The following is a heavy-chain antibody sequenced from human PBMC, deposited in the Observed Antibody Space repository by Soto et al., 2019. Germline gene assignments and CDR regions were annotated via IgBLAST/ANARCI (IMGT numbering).Heavy chain of an antibody. CDR3: AREVSYWFVP. Sequence: QVQLVQSGAEVKKPGASVKVSCKASGYTFTSYDINWVRQATGQGLEWMGWMNPNSGNTGYATKFQFRVTMTRNTSITTVYMELSSLRSEDTAVYYCAREVSYWFVPWGQGTLVTVSS. CDR2: MNPNSGNT. V-gene: IGHV1-8*01. CDR1: GYTFTSYD. J-gene: IGHJ5*02. D-gene: IGHD2-8*01.